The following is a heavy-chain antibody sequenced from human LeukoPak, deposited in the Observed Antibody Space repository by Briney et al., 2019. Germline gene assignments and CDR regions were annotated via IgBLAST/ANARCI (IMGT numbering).Heavy chain of an antibody. CDR1: GFTFSNYA. D-gene: IGHD1-7*01. V-gene: IGHV3-23*01. CDR3: AKVTWNSWNEDC. J-gene: IGHJ4*02. CDR2: ISGSGDST. Sequence: GRSLTLSCEASGFTFSNYAMSWVRQAPGKGLGWVSAISGSGDSTYYADSVKGRFTISRDNSKNTLYLQMSSLRAEDTDLYYCAKVTWNSWNEDCWGQGTLVTVSS.